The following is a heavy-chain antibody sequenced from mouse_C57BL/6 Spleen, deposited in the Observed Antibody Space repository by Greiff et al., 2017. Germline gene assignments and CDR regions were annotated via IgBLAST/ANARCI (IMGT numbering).Heavy chain of an antibody. CDR2: IKPSRGYT. Sequence: QLQQSGAELEKPGASGKLSCKASASPFPSSTIPWVKQRPGRGLEWIGSIKPSRGYTKYNQNFKDKATLTADKSSSTAYMQLSSLTSEDSAVYYCARSTVVPYAMDYWGQGTSVTVSS. CDR1: ASPFPSST. V-gene: IGHV1-4*01. D-gene: IGHD1-1*01. CDR3: ARSTVVPYAMDY. J-gene: IGHJ4*01.